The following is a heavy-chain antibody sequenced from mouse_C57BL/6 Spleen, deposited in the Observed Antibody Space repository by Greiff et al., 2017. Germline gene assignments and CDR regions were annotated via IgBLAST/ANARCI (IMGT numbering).Heavy chain of an antibody. J-gene: IGHJ4*01. CDR2: IYPGSGST. V-gene: IGHV1-55*01. Sequence: QVQLKQPGAELVKPGASVKMSCKASGYTFTSYWITWVKQRPGQGLEWIGDIYPGSGSTNYNEKFKSKATLTVDTSSSTAYMQLSSLTSEDSAVYYCARWGTGLYAMDYWGQGTSVTVSS. CDR3: ARWGTGLYAMDY. D-gene: IGHD4-1*01. CDR1: GYTFTSYW.